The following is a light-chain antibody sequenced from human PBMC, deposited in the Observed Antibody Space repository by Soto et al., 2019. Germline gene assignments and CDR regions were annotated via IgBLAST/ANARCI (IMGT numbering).Light chain of an antibody. CDR2: EGS. Sequence: QSVLTQPASVSGSPGQSITISCTGTSSDVGSYNLVSWYQQHPGKAPKLMIYEGSKRPSGVSNRFSGSKSGNTASLTISGLQAEDEADYYCRSYAGTDVVFGGGTKVTVL. CDR1: SSDVGSYNL. V-gene: IGLV2-23*01. J-gene: IGLJ2*01. CDR3: RSYAGTDVV.